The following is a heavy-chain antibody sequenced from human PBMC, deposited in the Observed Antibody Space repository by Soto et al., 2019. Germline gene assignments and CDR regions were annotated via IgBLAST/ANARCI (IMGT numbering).Heavy chain of an antibody. CDR2: ISAYNGNT. V-gene: IGHV1-18*04. CDR1: GYTFTSYG. CDR3: ARGVAYDSPGDYDY. J-gene: IGHJ4*02. Sequence: ASVKVSCKASGYTFTSYGISWVRQAPGQGLEWMGGISAYNGNTNYAQKLQGRVTITTDKSTSTAYMELSSLRSEDTAVYYCARGVAYDSPGDYDYWGQGTLVTVSS. D-gene: IGHD5-12*01.